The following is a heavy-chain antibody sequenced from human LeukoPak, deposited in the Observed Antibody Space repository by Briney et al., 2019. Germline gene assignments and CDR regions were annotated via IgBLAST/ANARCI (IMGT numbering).Heavy chain of an antibody. V-gene: IGHV3-30*04. J-gene: IGHJ4*02. CDR3: ARGYSFDY. CDR2: MSYDGSNK. Sequence: PGGSLRLSCAASGFTFSSYAMHWVRQAPGKGLEWVAVMSYDGSNKYYADSVKGRFTISRDNSKNTLYLQMNSLRAEDTAVYYCARGYSFDYWGQGTLVTVSS. D-gene: IGHD1-26*01. CDR1: GFTFSSYA.